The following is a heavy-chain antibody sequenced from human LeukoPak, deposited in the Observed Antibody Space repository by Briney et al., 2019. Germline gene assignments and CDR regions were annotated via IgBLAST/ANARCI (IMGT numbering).Heavy chain of an antibody. D-gene: IGHD3-10*01. CDR1: GHTFTAYY. V-gene: IGHV1-2*02. Sequence: ASVKVSCKASGHTFTAYYIHWVRQAPGQGLEWMGWIHPGTGDTNYAQRFQGRVTVTRDTSITTAYMELSSLKSDDTAVYYCASYASGYNWLKAWGQGTLVTVSS. CDR3: ASYASGYNWLKA. CDR2: IHPGTGDT. J-gene: IGHJ5*02.